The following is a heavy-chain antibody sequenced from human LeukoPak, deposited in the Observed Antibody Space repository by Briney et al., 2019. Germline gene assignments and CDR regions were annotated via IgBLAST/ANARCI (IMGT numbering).Heavy chain of an antibody. CDR2: INSNGRST. Sequence: GGSLRLSCGATGFTFSISIMHWVRQAPGKGLEYVSTINSNGRSTNYANSVKDRFTVSRDNSKNTLYLQMNSLRADDTAVHYCARLDLLDSSGMDYWGQGTLVTVSS. D-gene: IGHD3-22*01. V-gene: IGHV3-64*01. CDR1: GFTFSISI. J-gene: IGHJ4*02. CDR3: ARLDLLDSSGMDY.